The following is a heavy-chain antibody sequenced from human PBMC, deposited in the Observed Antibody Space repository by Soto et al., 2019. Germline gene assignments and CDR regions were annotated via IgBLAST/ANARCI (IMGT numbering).Heavy chain of an antibody. D-gene: IGHD6-13*01. CDR1: GGSISSSSFY. CDR3: ARRERAAGTDWWFDP. Sequence: QLQLQESGPGLVKPSETLSLTCTVSGGSISSSSFYWGWIRQPPGKGLEWIGSISYSGSTYYSPALKSRVTISVDTPKNQFARKLSSVTAADTAVYYCARRERAAGTDWWFDPWAQGTLVTVSS. CDR2: ISYSGST. J-gene: IGHJ5*02. V-gene: IGHV4-39*01.